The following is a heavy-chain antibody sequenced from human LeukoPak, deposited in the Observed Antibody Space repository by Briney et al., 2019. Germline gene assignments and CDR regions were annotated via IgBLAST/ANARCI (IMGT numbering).Heavy chain of an antibody. V-gene: IGHV3-23*01. CDR2: ISAGGGST. J-gene: IGHJ4*02. CDR3: AKDSAGPEY. CDR1: GFTFDNYA. D-gene: IGHD6-13*01. Sequence: GGSLRLSCAASGFTFDNYAMTWVRQAPGKGLFWVSGISAGGGSTYYADSVKGRFTISRDNSRNTLYLQMNSLSAEDTAVYYCAKDSAGPEYWGQGTLVTVSS.